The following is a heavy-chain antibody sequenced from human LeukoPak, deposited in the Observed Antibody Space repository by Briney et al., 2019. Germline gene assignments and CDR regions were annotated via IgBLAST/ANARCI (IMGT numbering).Heavy chain of an antibody. CDR2: IWYDGSNK. D-gene: IGHD6-13*01. Sequence: PGGSLRLSCAASGFTFSSYGMHWVRQAPGKGLEWVAVIWYDGSNKYYADSVKGRFTISRDNAKNSLYLQMNSLRAEDTAVYYCARDSPPKQQLVPWGQGTLVTVSS. J-gene: IGHJ5*02. CDR3: ARDSPPKQQLVP. V-gene: IGHV3-33*01. CDR1: GFTFSSYG.